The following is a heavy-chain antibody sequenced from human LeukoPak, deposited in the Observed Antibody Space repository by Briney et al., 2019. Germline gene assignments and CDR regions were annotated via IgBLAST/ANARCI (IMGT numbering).Heavy chain of an antibody. V-gene: IGHV3-23*01. Sequence: GGSLRLSCAASGFTFSIYAMSWVGQTPGKGLEWVSTISGSGTSTYYADSVKGRFTVSRDNSKNTLHLQMKSLSAADTAVYYCAQIPFRSGDYHFDYWGQGTLLTVSS. CDR3: AQIPFRSGDYHFDY. CDR2: ISGSGTST. J-gene: IGHJ4*02. CDR1: GFTFSIYA. D-gene: IGHD3-3*01.